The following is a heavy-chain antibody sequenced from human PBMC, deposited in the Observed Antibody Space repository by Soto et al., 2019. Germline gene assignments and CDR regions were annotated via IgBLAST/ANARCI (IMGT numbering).Heavy chain of an antibody. Sequence: GGSLRLSCAASGFTFSSYSMNWVRQAPGKGLEWVSSISSSSSYIYYADSVKGRFTISRDNAKNSLYLQMNRLRAEDTAVYYCARAPAPPPGSGYYSDYWGQGTLVTVSS. V-gene: IGHV3-21*01. CDR3: ARAPAPPPGSGYYSDY. D-gene: IGHD3-22*01. CDR1: GFTFSSYS. J-gene: IGHJ4*02. CDR2: ISSSSSYI.